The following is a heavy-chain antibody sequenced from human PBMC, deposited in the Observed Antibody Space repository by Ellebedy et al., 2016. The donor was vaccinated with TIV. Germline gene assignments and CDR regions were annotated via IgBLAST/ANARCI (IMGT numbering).Heavy chain of an antibody. Sequence: ASVKVSCKASGYTFTGYYMHWVRQAPGQGLEWMGWINPNSDGTNYAQKFQGWVTMTRDTSISTAYMELSRLRSDDTAVYYCARDMSLGIFRGLYYYYGMDVWGQGTTVTVSS. CDR3: ARDMSLGIFRGLYYYYGMDV. V-gene: IGHV1-2*04. J-gene: IGHJ6*02. D-gene: IGHD2-15*01. CDR2: INPNSDGT. CDR1: GYTFTGYY.